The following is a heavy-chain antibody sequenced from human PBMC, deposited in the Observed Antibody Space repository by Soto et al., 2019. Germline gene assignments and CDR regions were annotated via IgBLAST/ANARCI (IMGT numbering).Heavy chain of an antibody. J-gene: IGHJ5*02. CDR1: GYTFASYG. Sequence: GASVKVSCKAPGYTFASYGISWVRQAPGQGLEWMGWISAYNGNTNYAQKLQGRVTMTTDTSTSTAYMELRSLRSDDTAVYYCASSDRGPSNWFDPWGQGTLVTVSS. CDR3: ASSDRGPSNWFDP. D-gene: IGHD3-10*01. V-gene: IGHV1-18*04. CDR2: ISAYNGNT.